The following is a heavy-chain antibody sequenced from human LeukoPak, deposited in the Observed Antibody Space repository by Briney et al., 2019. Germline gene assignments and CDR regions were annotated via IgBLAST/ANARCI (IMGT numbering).Heavy chain of an antibody. V-gene: IGHV3-48*01. CDR3: ARDRGSSGYHFDY. CDR1: GFTFSDYS. CDR2: ISTTSSSTI. Sequence: PGGSLRLSCAASGFTFSDYSMNWVRQAPGKGLEWVSYISTTSSSTIYYADSVEGRFTIPRDNAENSLYLQMNSLRAEDTAVYYCARDRGSSGYHFDYWGQGTLVTVSS. D-gene: IGHD3-22*01. J-gene: IGHJ4*02.